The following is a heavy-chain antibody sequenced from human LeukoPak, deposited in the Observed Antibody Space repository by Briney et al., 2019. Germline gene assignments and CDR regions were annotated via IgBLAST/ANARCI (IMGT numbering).Heavy chain of an antibody. Sequence: SQTLSLTCAISGDSVSSNSAAWNWIRQFPSRGLEWLGRTYYRSKWYNDYAVSVKSRITINPDTSKNQFSLQLNSVTPEDAAVYYCASTYRDSGSYLIDYWGQGTLVTVSS. D-gene: IGHD1-26*01. CDR1: GDSVSSNSAA. V-gene: IGHV6-1*01. J-gene: IGHJ4*02. CDR2: TYYRSKWYN. CDR3: ASTYRDSGSYLIDY.